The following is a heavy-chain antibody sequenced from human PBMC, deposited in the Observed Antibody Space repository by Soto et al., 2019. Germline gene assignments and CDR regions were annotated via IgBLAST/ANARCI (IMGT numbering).Heavy chain of an antibody. V-gene: IGHV1-18*01. D-gene: IGHD3-3*01. CDR2: ISAYNGNT. CDR3: ARDMRTTYYDFWSGYTH. J-gene: IGHJ4*02. Sequence: ASVKVSCKASGYTFTSYGISWVRQAPGQGLEWMGWISAYNGNTNYAQKLQGRVTMTTDTSTSTAYMELRSLRSDDTAVYYCARDMRTTYYDFWSGYTHWGQGTLVTVSS. CDR1: GYTFTSYG.